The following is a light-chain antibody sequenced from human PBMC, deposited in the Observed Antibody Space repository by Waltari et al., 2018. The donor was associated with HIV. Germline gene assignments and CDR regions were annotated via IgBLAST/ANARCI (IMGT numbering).Light chain of an antibody. CDR3: HSADTSATYVL. CDR2: KDT. CDR1: PLPKPY. Sequence: SYDLTQPPPVSVSPGQTARITCSGDPLPKPYAYWYPHKPGHAHALVIYKDTERPSRIPRRFSGSSSGTTVTLTISGVQAEDEADYYCHSADTSATYVLFGGGTKLTVL. J-gene: IGLJ2*01. V-gene: IGLV3-25*03.